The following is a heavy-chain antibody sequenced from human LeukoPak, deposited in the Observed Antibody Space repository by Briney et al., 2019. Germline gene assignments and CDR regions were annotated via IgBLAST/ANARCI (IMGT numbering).Heavy chain of an antibody. D-gene: IGHD2-2*01. J-gene: IGHJ3*02. V-gene: IGHV4-39*01. CDR3: ARHSPVATEAFDI. CDR1: GGSMSSRTYY. CDR2: LYYSGST. Sequence: PSETLSLTCTVSGGSMSSRTYYWGRIRQPPGKGLEWIGSLYYSGSTYDNPSLKSRVTISVDTSKNHLSLKLSSVTAADTAIYYCARHSPVATEAFDIWGQGTMATVSS.